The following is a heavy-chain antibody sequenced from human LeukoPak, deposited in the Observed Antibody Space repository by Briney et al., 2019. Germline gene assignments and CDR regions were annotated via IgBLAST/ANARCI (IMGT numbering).Heavy chain of an antibody. J-gene: IGHJ4*02. Sequence: PSETLSLTCTASGGSISSYYWSWIRQPPGKGLEWIGYIYYSGSTNYNPSLKSRVTISVDTSKNQFSLKLSSVTAADTAVYYCARALGRGYDILTGYYRRYYFDYWGQGTLVTVSS. V-gene: IGHV4-59*01. CDR2: IYYSGST. CDR3: ARALGRGYDILTGYYRRYYFDY. CDR1: GGSISSYY. D-gene: IGHD3-9*01.